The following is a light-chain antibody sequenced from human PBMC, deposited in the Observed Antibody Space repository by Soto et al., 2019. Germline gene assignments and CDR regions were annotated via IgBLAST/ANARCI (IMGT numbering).Light chain of an antibody. Sequence: ETVLTQSPATLSLSPGERATLSCRASQSVSSYLAWYQQKPGQAPRLLIYDVSNRATGIPARFSGSGSGTDFTLTISSLEPADFAVYYCQQRSNWPLTFGGGTKVEIK. CDR3: QQRSNWPLT. CDR1: QSVSSY. V-gene: IGKV3-11*01. CDR2: DVS. J-gene: IGKJ4*01.